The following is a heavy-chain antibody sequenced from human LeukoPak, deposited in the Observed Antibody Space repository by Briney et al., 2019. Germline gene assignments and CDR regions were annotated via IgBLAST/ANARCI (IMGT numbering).Heavy chain of an antibody. J-gene: IGHJ4*02. V-gene: IGHV1-2*02. Sequence: ASVKVSCKASGYTFTGYYMHWVRQAPGQGLEWMGWINPNSGGTNYAQKFQGRVTMTRDTSKNQFSLKLSSVTAADTAVYYCARSYGNLRVGFDYWGQGTLVTVSS. CDR1: GYTFTGYY. D-gene: IGHD4-17*01. CDR3: ARSYGNLRVGFDY. CDR2: INPNSGGT.